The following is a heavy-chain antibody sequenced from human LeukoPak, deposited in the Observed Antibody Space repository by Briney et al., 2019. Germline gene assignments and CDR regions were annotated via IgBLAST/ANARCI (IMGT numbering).Heavy chain of an antibody. J-gene: IGHJ5*02. V-gene: IGHV3-30*03. CDR1: GFTFSSYG. Sequence: GGSLRLSCAASGFTFSSYGMHWVRQAPGKGLEWVAVISYDGSNKYYADSVKGRFTISRDNSKNTLYLQMNSLRAEDTAVYYCARGGKYQLLYGNWFDPWGQGTLVTVSS. D-gene: IGHD2-2*02. CDR3: ARGGKYQLLYGNWFDP. CDR2: ISYDGSNK.